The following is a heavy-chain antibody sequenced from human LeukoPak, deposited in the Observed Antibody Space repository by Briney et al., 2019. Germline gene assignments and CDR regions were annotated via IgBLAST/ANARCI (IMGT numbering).Heavy chain of an antibody. CDR3: ARGPFPSAAVPLDS. CDR2: INPNSGGT. V-gene: IGHV1-2*06. D-gene: IGHD2-2*01. Sequence: ASVKVSCKASGYTFTGYYMHWVRQAPGQGLEWMGRINPNSGGTNYAQRFQDRVTMTRDTSITTAYMELTRLTSDDTAVFYCARGPFPSAAVPLDSWGQGTLVTVSS. CDR1: GYTFTGYY. J-gene: IGHJ5*01.